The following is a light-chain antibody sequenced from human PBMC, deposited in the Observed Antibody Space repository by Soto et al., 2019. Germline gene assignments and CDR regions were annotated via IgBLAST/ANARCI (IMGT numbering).Light chain of an antibody. Sequence: DIQMTQSPSTVSASVGDRVTITCRASQSISSWLAWYQQKPGKTPKLLIYKASGLESGVPSRFSGSGSGTAFTLTTGSLQPNDSATYYCQQYNIFTWTFGQGTKVEIK. CDR1: QSISSW. V-gene: IGKV1-5*03. CDR3: QQYNIFTWT. CDR2: KAS. J-gene: IGKJ1*01.